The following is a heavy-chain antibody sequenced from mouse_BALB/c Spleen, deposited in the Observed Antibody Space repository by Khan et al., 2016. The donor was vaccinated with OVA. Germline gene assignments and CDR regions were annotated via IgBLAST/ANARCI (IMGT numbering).Heavy chain of an antibody. J-gene: IGHJ3*01. CDR1: GYTFTSYT. CDR2: INPSNGYL. Sequence: VQLQQSGAELARPGASVKMSCKASGYTFTSYTIHWLKKRPGQGLEWIGYINPSNGYLNNNQKSKDKATLTTDKSSTTAYLKLGSLTSDDSAVYNCVRDGAYHRNDGWFAYWGQGTLVTVSA. D-gene: IGHD2-14*01. CDR3: VRDGAYHRNDGWFAY. V-gene: IGHV1-4*01.